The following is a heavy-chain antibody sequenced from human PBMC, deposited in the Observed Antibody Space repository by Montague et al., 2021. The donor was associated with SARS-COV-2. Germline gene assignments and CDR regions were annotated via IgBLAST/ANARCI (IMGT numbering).Heavy chain of an antibody. V-gene: IGHV4-59*08. CDR1: GXSISSYY. CDR2: IYYSGST. J-gene: IGHJ3*02. D-gene: IGHD3-9*01. Sequence: SETLSLTCTVSGXSISSYYWSWIRQPPGKGLEWIGYIYYSGSTNYNPSLKSRVTISVDTSKNQFSLKLSSVTAADTAGYYCARTYYDILTGCYHRGAFDIWGQGTMVTVSS. CDR3: ARTYYDILTGCYHRGAFDI.